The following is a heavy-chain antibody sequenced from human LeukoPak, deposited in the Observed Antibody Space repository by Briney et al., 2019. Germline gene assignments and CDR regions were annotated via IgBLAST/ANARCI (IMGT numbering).Heavy chain of an antibody. CDR1: GFTFSSYA. D-gene: IGHD3-10*01. CDR3: ATYRMVRAPNDAFDI. V-gene: IGHV3-30-3*01. J-gene: IGHJ3*02. CDR2: ISYDGSNK. Sequence: GGSLRLSCAASGFTFSSYAMHWVRQAPGKGLEWVAVISYDGSNKYYADSVKGRFTISRDNAKNSLYLQMNSLRAEDTAVYYCATYRMVRAPNDAFDIWGQGTMVTVSS.